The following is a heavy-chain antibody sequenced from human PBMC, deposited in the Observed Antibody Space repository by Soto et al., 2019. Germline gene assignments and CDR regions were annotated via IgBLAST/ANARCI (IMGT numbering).Heavy chain of an antibody. V-gene: IGHV4-34*01. CDR3: ARVERGTATTGVDAFDI. CDR1: GGFVSSGSYY. D-gene: IGHD1-1*01. Sequence: QVQLRQWGAGLLKPSETLSLTCAVYGGFVSSGSYYWSWIRQPPGKGLEWIGEMSHSGGTHFNPSLKSRVTISVDTCKNQFSLKLSSVTAADTALYYCARVERGTATTGVDAFDIWGPGTMVTVSS. CDR2: MSHSGGT. J-gene: IGHJ3*02.